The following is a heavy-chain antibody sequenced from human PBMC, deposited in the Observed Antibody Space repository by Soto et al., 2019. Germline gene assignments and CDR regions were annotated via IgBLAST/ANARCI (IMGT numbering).Heavy chain of an antibody. CDR2: ISAYNGDT. CDR3: ARDRDYVLGSYRHTSDY. Sequence: QVQLVQSGAEVKKPGASVKVSCKASGYTFTIYGIPWVRQAPGQGLEWMGWISAYNGDTNYAPKLQGRVTMTTDASTRTAYMDLRSLGSDDTALYYCARDRDYVLGSYRHTSDYWGQGTLLTVSS. D-gene: IGHD3-16*02. J-gene: IGHJ4*02. CDR1: GYTFTIYG. V-gene: IGHV1-18*01.